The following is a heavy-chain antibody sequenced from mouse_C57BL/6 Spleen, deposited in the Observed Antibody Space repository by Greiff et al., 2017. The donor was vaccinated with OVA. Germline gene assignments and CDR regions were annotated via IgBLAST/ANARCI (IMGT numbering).Heavy chain of an antibody. D-gene: IGHD2-2*01. J-gene: IGHJ2*01. Sequence: QVQLKQPGAELVRPGTSVKLSCKASGYTFTSYWMHWVKQRPGQGLEWIGVIDPSDSYTNYNQKFKGKATLTVDTSSSTAYMQLSSLTSEDSAVYYCARRNYYCYDGLDYWGQGTTLTVSS. CDR2: IDPSDSYT. CDR1: GYTFTSYW. CDR3: ARRNYYCYDGLDY. V-gene: IGHV1-59*01.